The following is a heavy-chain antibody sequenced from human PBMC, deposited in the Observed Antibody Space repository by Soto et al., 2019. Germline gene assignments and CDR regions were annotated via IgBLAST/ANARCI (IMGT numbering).Heavy chain of an antibody. CDR1: GFTFSTYA. CDR2: ISVTGCDT. V-gene: IGHV3-23*01. J-gene: IGHJ6*02. D-gene: IGHD4-17*01. Sequence: GSLRLSCAASGFTFSTYAMSWVRQAPGKGLEWVATISVTGCDTYYADSVKGRFTISRDNSKNTLYLQMNSLRAEDTAVYYCARETTVTTLYGMDVWGQGTTVTVSS. CDR3: ARETTVTTLYGMDV.